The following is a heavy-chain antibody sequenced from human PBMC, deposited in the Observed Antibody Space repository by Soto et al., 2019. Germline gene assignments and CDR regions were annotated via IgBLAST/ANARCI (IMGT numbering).Heavy chain of an antibody. Sequence: QVQLVQSGAEVKKPGSSVKVSCKASGGTFSSYAISWVRQAPGQGLEWMGGIIPIFGTANYAQKFQGRVTITADESTSKAYMELSSLRSEDTAVYYCARDGPPGYCSSTSCYITWGQGTLVTVSS. D-gene: IGHD2-2*02. CDR2: IIPIFGTA. V-gene: IGHV1-69*01. CDR1: GGTFSSYA. CDR3: ARDGPPGYCSSTSCYIT. J-gene: IGHJ5*02.